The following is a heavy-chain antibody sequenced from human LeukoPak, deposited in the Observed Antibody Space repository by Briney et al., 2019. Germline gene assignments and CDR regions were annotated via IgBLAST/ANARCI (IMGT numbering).Heavy chain of an antibody. J-gene: IGHJ6*02. V-gene: IGHV3-9*01. CDR1: GFTFDDYA. CDR3: AKGIRAYYYYYCMDV. D-gene: IGHD3-10*01. Sequence: PGGSLRLSCAASGFTFDDYAMHWVRQAPGKGLEWVSGISWNSGSIGYADSVKGRFTISRDNAKNSLYLQMNSLRAEDTALYYCAKGIRAYYYYYCMDVWGQGTTVTVSS. CDR2: ISWNSGSI.